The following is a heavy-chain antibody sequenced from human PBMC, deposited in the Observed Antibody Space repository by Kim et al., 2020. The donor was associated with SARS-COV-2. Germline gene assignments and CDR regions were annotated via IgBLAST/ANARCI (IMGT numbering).Heavy chain of an antibody. CDR1: GFTFGDYA. Sequence: GGSLRLSCTASGFTFGDYAMSWVRQAPGKGLEWVGFIRSKAYGGTTEYAASVKGRFTISRDDSKSIAYLQMNSLKTEDTAVYYCTWIQPHDAFDIWGQGTMVTVSS. CDR2: IRSKAYGGTT. V-gene: IGHV3-49*04. CDR3: TWIQPHDAFDI. J-gene: IGHJ3*02. D-gene: IGHD5-18*01.